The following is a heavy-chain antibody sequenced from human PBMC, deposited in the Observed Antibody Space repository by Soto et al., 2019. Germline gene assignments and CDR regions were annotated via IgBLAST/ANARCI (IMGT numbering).Heavy chain of an antibody. V-gene: IGHV3-49*03. J-gene: IGHJ4*02. CDR1: GFTFGDYA. CDR2: IRSKAYGGTT. D-gene: IGHD3-10*01. Sequence: GGSLRLSCTASGFTFGDYAMSWFRQAPGKGLEWVGFIRSKAYGGTTEYAASVAGRFTISRDDSKSIAYLQMNSLKTEDTAVYYCTRVLGIVRITTSRFDYWGQGTLVTVSS. CDR3: TRVLGIVRITTSRFDY.